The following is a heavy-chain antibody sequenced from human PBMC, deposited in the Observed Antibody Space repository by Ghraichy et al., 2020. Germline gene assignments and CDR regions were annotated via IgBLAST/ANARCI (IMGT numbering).Heavy chain of an antibody. CDR1: GGTFSSYT. Sequence: SVKVSCKASGGTFSSYTISWVRQAPGQGLEWMGRIIPILGIANYAQKFQGRATITADKSTSTAYMELSSLRSEDTAVYYCASSAYYYDSSGYYALEDFDYWGQGTLVTVSS. V-gene: IGHV1-69*02. D-gene: IGHD3-22*01. CDR3: ASSAYYYDSSGYYALEDFDY. J-gene: IGHJ4*02. CDR2: IIPILGIA.